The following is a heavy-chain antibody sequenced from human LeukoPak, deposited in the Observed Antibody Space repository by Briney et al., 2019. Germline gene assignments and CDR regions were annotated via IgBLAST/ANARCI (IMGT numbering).Heavy chain of an antibody. J-gene: IGHJ4*02. CDR2: IYYSGST. D-gene: IGHD5-18*01. Sequence: SETLSLTCTVSGGSISSYYWSWIRQPPGKGLEWIGYIYYSGSTNYNPSLKSRVTISVDTSKNQFSLKLSSVTAADTAVYYCARRGYSYGDFDYWGRGTLVTVSS. CDR1: GGSISSYY. V-gene: IGHV4-59*08. CDR3: ARRGYSYGDFDY.